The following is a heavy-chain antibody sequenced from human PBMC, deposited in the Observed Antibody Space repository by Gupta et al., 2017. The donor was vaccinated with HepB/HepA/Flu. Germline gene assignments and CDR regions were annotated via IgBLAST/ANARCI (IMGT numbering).Heavy chain of an antibody. CDR2: INRNSGGT. J-gene: IGHJ6*02. CDR3: ASSYGDYAWPKQDYYYYYGMDV. Sequence: QVQLVQSGAEVKKPGASVKVSCKATGDTFTGYYMHCVRQAPGQRLEWMGWINRNSGGTNYAQKFQGWVTMTRDTSISTAYMELSRLRSDDTAVYYCASSYGDYAWPKQDYYYYYGMDVWGQGTTVTVSS. D-gene: IGHD4-17*01. V-gene: IGHV1-2*04. CDR1: GDTFTGYY.